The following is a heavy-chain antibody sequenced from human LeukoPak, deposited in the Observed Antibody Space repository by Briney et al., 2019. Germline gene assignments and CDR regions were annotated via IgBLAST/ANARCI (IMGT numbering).Heavy chain of an antibody. J-gene: IGHJ5*02. V-gene: IGHV3-30*18. CDR1: GFTFSSYG. CDR3: AKDRAAAGTPPFWFDP. D-gene: IGHD6-13*01. Sequence: GGSLRLSCAASGFTFSSYGMHWVRQAPGKGLEWVAVISYDGSNKYYADSVKGRFTISRDNSKNTLYLQMNSLRAEDTAVYYCAKDRAAAGTPPFWFDPWVQGTLVTVSS. CDR2: ISYDGSNK.